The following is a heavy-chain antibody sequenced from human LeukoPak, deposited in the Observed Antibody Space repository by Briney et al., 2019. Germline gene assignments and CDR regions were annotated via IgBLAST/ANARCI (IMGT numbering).Heavy chain of an antibody. CDR3: ARARLVATMIVDY. CDR1: GYTFTSYY. J-gene: IGHJ4*02. Sequence: ASVKVSCKASGYTFTSYYMHWVRQAPGQGLEWMGIINPSGGSTTYAQKLQGRVTMTTDTSTSTAYMELRSLRSDDTAVYYCARARLVATMIVDYWGQGTLVTVSS. D-gene: IGHD5-12*01. CDR2: INPSGGST. V-gene: IGHV1-46*01.